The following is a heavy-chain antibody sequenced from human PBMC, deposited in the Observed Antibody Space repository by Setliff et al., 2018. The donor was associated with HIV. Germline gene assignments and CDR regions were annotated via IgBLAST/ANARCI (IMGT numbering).Heavy chain of an antibody. CDR3: ASLDGSESPYIYYYYMDV. D-gene: IGHD3-10*01. V-gene: IGHV4-39*01. Sequence: SETLSLTCTVSGGSISTSRYYWGWIRQPPGKGLEWIGSINYRGNTYYNPSLKSRAAVSVDTSKNQISLKLSSVTAADTAVYYCASLDGSESPYIYYYYMDVWGKGTAVTVSS. CDR1: GGSISTSRYY. J-gene: IGHJ6*03. CDR2: INYRGNT.